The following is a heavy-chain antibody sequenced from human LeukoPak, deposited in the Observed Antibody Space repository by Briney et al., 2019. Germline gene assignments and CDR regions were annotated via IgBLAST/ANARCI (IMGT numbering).Heavy chain of an antibody. CDR3: AREGDYDSRNPDY. CDR2: IKQDGSEK. J-gene: IGHJ4*02. V-gene: IGHV3-7*01. CDR1: GFTFSSYW. D-gene: IGHD3-22*01. Sequence: PGGSLGLSCAASGFTFSSYWMSWVRQAPGKGLEWVANIKQDGSEKYYVGSVKGRFTISRDNAKNSLYLQMNSLRAEDTAVYYCAREGDYDSRNPDYWGQGTLVTVSS.